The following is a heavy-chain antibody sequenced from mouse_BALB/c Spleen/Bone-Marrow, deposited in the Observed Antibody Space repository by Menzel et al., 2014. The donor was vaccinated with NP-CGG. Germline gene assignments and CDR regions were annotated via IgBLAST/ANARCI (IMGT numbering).Heavy chain of an antibody. Sequence: VQLQQSGPELVKPGASVKISYKASGYTFTDYNMHWVKQSHGKSLEWIGYIYPYNGGTGYNQKFKSKATLTVDNSSSPAYMELRSLTSEDSAVYYCARFRYDWYFDVWGAGTTVTVSS. CDR2: IYPYNGGT. J-gene: IGHJ1*01. D-gene: IGHD2-14*01. CDR3: ARFRYDWYFDV. V-gene: IGHV1S29*02. CDR1: GYTFTDYN.